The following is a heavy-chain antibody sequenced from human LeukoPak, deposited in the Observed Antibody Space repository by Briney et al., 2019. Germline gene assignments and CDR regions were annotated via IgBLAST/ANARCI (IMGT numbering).Heavy chain of an antibody. CDR3: AKGLGDYDDFRLGY. CDR1: VFTFSTYG. Sequence: TGGSLRLSCAASVFTFSTYGFHWVRQAPGKGLEWVAFIPSDGSDNYYANSVKGRFTISRDNSKNALYPQMNSLRSEDTAVYYCAKGLGDYDDFRLGYWGQGTLVTVSS. V-gene: IGHV3-30*02. D-gene: IGHD4-17*01. J-gene: IGHJ4*02. CDR2: IPSDGSDN.